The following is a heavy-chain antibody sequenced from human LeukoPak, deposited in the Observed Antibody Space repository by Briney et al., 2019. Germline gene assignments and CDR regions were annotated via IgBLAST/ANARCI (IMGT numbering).Heavy chain of an antibody. Sequence: ASVTVSCKASGYTFTSYDINWVRQAPGQGLEWMGWVNPNSGNTGYAQKFQGRVTMTRNTSISTAYMELSSLRSEDTAVYYCARGRTDDSFDYWGQGTLVTVSS. V-gene: IGHV1-8*01. CDR3: ARGRTDDSFDY. CDR1: GYTFTSYD. J-gene: IGHJ4*02. CDR2: VNPNSGNT. D-gene: IGHD3-16*01.